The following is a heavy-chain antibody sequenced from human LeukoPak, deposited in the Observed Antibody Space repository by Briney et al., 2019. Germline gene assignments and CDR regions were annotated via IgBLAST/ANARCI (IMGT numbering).Heavy chain of an antibody. V-gene: IGHV3-21*01. J-gene: IGHJ4*02. CDR2: ISSTSSHI. D-gene: IGHD3-22*01. CDR3: VRVTTTYYYDSGGYCDY. CDR1: GFTFSIYR. Sequence: KPGGSLRLSCAASGFTFSIYRMNWVRQAPGKGLEWVSSISSTSSHIYYADSVKGRFTISRDNAKNSLHLQMNSLRADDSAVYYCVRVTTTYYYDSGGYCDYWGQGTLVTVSS.